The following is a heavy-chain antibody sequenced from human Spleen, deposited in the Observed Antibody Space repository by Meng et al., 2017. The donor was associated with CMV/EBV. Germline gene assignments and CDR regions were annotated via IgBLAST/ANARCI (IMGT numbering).Heavy chain of an antibody. CDR1: GGSISSGDYY. V-gene: IGHV4-31*03. D-gene: IGHD2-2*02. CDR2: IYYSGST. Sequence: SETLSLTCTVSGGSISSGDYYWSWIRQHPGKGLEWIGYIYYSGSTYYNPSLKSRVTISVDTSNNQFSLKLNSVTAADTAVYYCAREGYCSGTSCYSSSYYYGMDVWGQGTTVTVSS. J-gene: IGHJ6*02. CDR3: AREGYCSGTSCYSSSYYYGMDV.